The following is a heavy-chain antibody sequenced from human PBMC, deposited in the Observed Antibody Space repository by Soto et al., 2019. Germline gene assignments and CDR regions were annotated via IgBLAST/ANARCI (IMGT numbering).Heavy chain of an antibody. J-gene: IGHJ6*02. V-gene: IGHV4-59*01. D-gene: IGHD1-1*01. CDR3: ARGGTVYYYYGMDV. Sequence: PSETLSLTCTVSGGSISSYYWSWIRQPPGKGLKWIGYIYYSGSTNYNPSLKSRVTISVDTSKNQFSLKLSSVTAADTAVYYCARGGTVYYYYGMDVWGQGTTVTVSS. CDR2: IYYSGST. CDR1: GGSISSYY.